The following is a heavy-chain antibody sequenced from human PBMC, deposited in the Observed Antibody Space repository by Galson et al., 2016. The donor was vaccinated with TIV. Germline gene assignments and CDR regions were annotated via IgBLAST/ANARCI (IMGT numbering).Heavy chain of an antibody. V-gene: IGHV3-23*01. D-gene: IGHD3-22*01. Sequence: SLRLSCAASGFTFSSYAITWVCQAPGKGLEWISAISGGGGSTYYTDSVKGRFTISRDNSKNTVFLQMNSLRAEDTAVYYCTKVPSSGFSYYYGLDVWGQGTTVTVSS. CDR2: ISGGGGST. CDR1: GFTFSSYA. CDR3: TKVPSSGFSYYYGLDV. J-gene: IGHJ6*02.